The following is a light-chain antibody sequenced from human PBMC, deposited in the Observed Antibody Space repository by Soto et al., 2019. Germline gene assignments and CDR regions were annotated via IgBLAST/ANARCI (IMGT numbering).Light chain of an antibody. Sequence: QSVLTQPASVSGSPGQSITISCTGTSSDVGSYNLVSWYQQHPGKAPKLMIYEGSKRPSGVSNRFSGSKSGNTASLTISGLQAEDEADYYCCSYAGSSTPVFGGGTKVTAL. CDR1: SSDVGSYNL. V-gene: IGLV2-23*01. J-gene: IGLJ2*01. CDR2: EGS. CDR3: CSYAGSSTPV.